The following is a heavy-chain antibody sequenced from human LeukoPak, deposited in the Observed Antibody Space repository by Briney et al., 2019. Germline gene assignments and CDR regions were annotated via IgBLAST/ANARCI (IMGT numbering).Heavy chain of an antibody. V-gene: IGHV4-59*01. Sequence: PSETLSLTCTVSGDSSSHSYWSWIRQTPGKGLEWIGYIYHSGSVNYNPSLRSRVTISVDMSNNQFSLKIFSVTAADTAVYYCARKQQQLDRGYYMDVWGKGTTVTVSS. D-gene: IGHD6-13*01. J-gene: IGHJ6*03. CDR3: ARKQQQLDRGYYMDV. CDR1: GDSSSHSY. CDR2: IYHSGSV.